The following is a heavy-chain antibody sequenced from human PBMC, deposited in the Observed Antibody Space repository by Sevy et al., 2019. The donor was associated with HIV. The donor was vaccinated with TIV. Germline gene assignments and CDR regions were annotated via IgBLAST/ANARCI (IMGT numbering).Heavy chain of an antibody. CDR1: GYTFTGYY. Sequence: ASVKVSCKASGYTFTGYYMHWVRQAPGQGLEWRGRINPNSGGTNYAQKFQGRVTMTRDTSISTAYMELSRLRSDDTAVYYCARDHGGGSCYGYWGQGTLVTVSS. D-gene: IGHD2-15*01. CDR2: INPNSGGT. J-gene: IGHJ4*02. V-gene: IGHV1-2*06. CDR3: ARDHGGGSCYGY.